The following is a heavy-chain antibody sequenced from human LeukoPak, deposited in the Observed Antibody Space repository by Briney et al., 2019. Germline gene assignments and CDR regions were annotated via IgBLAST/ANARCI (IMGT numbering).Heavy chain of an antibody. V-gene: IGHV1-2*02. CDR1: GYTFTGYY. J-gene: IGHJ4*02. Sequence: GASVKVSCKASGYTFTGYYMHWVRQAPGQGLEWMGWINPNSGGTNHAQKFQGKVTMTRDTSSSTAYMELSRLRSDDTAGYYCARVRWLKQADYWGQGTLVTVSS. CDR2: INPNSGGT. D-gene: IGHD5-12*01. CDR3: ARVRWLKQADY.